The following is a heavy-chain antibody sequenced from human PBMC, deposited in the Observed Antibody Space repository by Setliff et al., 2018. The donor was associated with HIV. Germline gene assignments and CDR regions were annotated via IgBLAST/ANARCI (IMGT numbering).Heavy chain of an antibody. D-gene: IGHD3-3*01. CDR1: GGSISSGSYY. Sequence: SETLSLTCSVSGGSISSGSYYWTWIRQPAGKGPEWIGHIYTNGYTNYNPSLKSRVIISIDTSKNQFSLKLTSVTAADTAVYYCAKEGGLYFGMLIHDAIDLWGQGTMVTVSS. CDR2: IYTNGYT. J-gene: IGHJ3*01. CDR3: AKEGGLYFGMLIHDAIDL. V-gene: IGHV4-61*09.